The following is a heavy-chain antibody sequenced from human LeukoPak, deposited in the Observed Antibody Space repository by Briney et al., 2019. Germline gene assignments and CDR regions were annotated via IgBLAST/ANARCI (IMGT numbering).Heavy chain of an antibody. J-gene: IGHJ4*02. CDR2: VSASGANT. CDR1: GFTFTSST. CDR3: AKDIRFLGC. V-gene: IGHV3-23*01. D-gene: IGHD3-16*01. Sequence: PGGSLRHSCAASGFTFTSSTMSWVRQAPEKGLGWVSGVSASGANTYYADSVKGRFTISRDNSKRTLFLQMDSLRAEDTALYYCAKDIRFLGCWGQGTLVTVSS.